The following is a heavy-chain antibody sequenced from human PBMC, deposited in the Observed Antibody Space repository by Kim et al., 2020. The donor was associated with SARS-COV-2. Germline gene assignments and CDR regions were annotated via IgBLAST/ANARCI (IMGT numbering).Heavy chain of an antibody. V-gene: IGHV4-31*03. CDR2: VYFNGNT. CDR3: VASHRYQLPTDYDY. J-gene: IGHJ4*01. D-gene: IGHD2-2*01. Sequence: SETLSLTCIVSGVSISSGGFYWSWIRQHPGKGLEWIGNVYFNGNTQYSTSLRSRLTISVDTSKSQFSQKLNSVTAADTAVYYCVASHRYQLPTDYDYWG. CDR1: GVSISSGGFY.